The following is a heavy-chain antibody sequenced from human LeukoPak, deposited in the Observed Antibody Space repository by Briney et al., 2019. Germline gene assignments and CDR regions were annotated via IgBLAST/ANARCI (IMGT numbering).Heavy chain of an antibody. Sequence: SETVSLTCTVSGYSINSGYYWGWIRQPPGKGLEWIGSIYHSGNTYYNPSLQSRVTISVDTSKNQFSLKLSSVTAAHTAVYYCTRGKYYYDSSGYYRFDYWGQGTLVTASS. V-gene: IGHV4-38-2*02. CDR2: IYHSGNT. D-gene: IGHD3-22*01. CDR1: GYSINSGYY. J-gene: IGHJ4*02. CDR3: TRGKYYYDSSGYYRFDY.